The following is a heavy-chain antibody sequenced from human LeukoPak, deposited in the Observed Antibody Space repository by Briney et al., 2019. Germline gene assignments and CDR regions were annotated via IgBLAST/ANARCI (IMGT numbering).Heavy chain of an antibody. CDR1: GGSISSGGYS. CDR3: ARGPAGELGYYLDY. Sequence: SQTLSLTCAVSGGSISSGGYSWSWIRQPPGKGLEWIGYIYHSGSTYYNPSLKSRVTISVDRSKNQFSLKLSSVTAADTAVYYCARGPAGELGYYLDYWGQGTLVTVPS. D-gene: IGHD1-26*01. V-gene: IGHV4-30-2*01. J-gene: IGHJ4*02. CDR2: IYHSGST.